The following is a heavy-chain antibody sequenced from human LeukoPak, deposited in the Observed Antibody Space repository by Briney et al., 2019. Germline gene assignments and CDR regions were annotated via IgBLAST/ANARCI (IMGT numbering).Heavy chain of an antibody. J-gene: IGHJ4*02. CDR1: GFTFSSYA. CDR2: ISGSGGST. V-gene: IGHV3-23*01. Sequence: GGSLRLSCAASGFTFSSYAMSWVRQAPGKGLEWVSAISGSGGSTYYADSVKGRFTISRDNSKNTLYLQMNNLRVEDTAVYFCARDPGESGTYDYWGQGALVTVSP. CDR3: ARDPGESGTYDY. D-gene: IGHD3-10*01.